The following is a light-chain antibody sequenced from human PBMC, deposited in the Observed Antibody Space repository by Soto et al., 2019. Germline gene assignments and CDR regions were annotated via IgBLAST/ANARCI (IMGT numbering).Light chain of an antibody. CDR3: QQYDNLAT. CDR1: QDISNY. Sequence: DIQMTQSPSSLSASVGDRVSSTCQASQDISNYLNWYQQKPGKAPKLLIYDASNLETGVPSRFSGSGSGTDFTFTITSLQPEDIATYYCQQYDNLATFGGGTKVEIK. V-gene: IGKV1-33*01. J-gene: IGKJ4*01. CDR2: DAS.